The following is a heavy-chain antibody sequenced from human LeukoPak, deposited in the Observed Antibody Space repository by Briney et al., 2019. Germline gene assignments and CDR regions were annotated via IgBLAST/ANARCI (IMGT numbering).Heavy chain of an antibody. CDR2: IYYSGST. V-gene: IGHV4-39*07. CDR3: ARVRRRAVAEDWFDP. Sequence: PSETLSRTCTVSGGSISSSSYYWGWIRQPPGKGLEWIGSIYYSGSTYYNPSLKSRVTISVDTSKNQFSLKLSSVTAADTAVYYCARVRRRAVAEDWFDPWGQGTLVTVSS. J-gene: IGHJ5*02. D-gene: IGHD6-19*01. CDR1: GGSISSSSYY.